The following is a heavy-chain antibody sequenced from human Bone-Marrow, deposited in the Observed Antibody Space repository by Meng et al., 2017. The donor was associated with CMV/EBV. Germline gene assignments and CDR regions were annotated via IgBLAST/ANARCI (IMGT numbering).Heavy chain of an antibody. Sequence: GESLKISCAASGFTFSSYEMNWVRQAPGKGLEWVSYISSSGSSIYYADSVKGRFTISRDNSKNTLYLQMNSLRAEDTAVYYCARNDIVVVPAANYYGMDVWGQGTTVTVSS. CDR1: GFTFSSYE. V-gene: IGHV3-48*03. D-gene: IGHD2-2*01. J-gene: IGHJ6*02. CDR2: ISSSGSSI. CDR3: ARNDIVVVPAANYYGMDV.